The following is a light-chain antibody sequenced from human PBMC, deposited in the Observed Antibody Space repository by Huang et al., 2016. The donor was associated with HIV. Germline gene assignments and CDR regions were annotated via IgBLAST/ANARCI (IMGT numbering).Light chain of an antibody. CDR2: KAS. CDR3: QQYNSYIT. J-gene: IGKJ4*01. CDR1: QSISSW. V-gene: IGKV1-5*03. Sequence: DIQMTQSPSTLSASVGDRVTITCRDSQSISSWLAWYQQKPGKAPKLLIYKASSLESGVPSRFSGSGSGTEFTLTISSLQPDDFATYYCQQYNSYITFGGGTKVEIK.